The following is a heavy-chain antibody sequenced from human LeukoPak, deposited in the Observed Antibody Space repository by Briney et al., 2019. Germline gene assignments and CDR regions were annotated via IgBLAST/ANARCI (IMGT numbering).Heavy chain of an antibody. CDR1: GGSFSGYY. V-gene: IGHV4-34*01. CDR2: INHSGST. CDR3: ARVPYDTSGYPHYFDY. D-gene: IGHD3-22*01. J-gene: IGHJ4*02. Sequence: SETLSLTCAVYGGSFSGYYWSWLRQPPGKGLEWIGEINHSGSTNYNPSLKSRVSISVDTSKNQFSLKLSSVTAADTAVYYCARVPYDTSGYPHYFDYWGQGTLVTVCS.